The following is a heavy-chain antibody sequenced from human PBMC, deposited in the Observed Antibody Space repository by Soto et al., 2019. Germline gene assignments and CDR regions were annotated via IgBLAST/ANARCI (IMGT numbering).Heavy chain of an antibody. D-gene: IGHD3-16*01. CDR2: INDSGDRT. J-gene: IGHJ6*02. V-gene: IGHV3-23*01. Sequence: EVQLLESGGGLVQPGGSLRLSCAASGFTFSSYAMSWVRQAPGKGLEWVSTINDSGDRTYYADSVKGRFTISRDNSKNTLFLQMNSLRAEDTAVYYCPGGKHYPPYYFYHGLDVWGQGTTVTVSS. CDR1: GFTFSSYA. CDR3: PGGKHYPPYYFYHGLDV.